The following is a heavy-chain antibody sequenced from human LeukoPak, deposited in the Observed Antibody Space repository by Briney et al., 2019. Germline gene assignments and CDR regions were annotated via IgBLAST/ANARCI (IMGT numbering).Heavy chain of an antibody. Sequence: GGCLRLSCAASGFTFSSYAMSWVRQAPGKGLEWVSAISGSDGSTYYADSVKGRFTISRDNSKNTLYLQMNSLRAEDTAVYYCAKPETYYYDSSGYYYGYWGQGTLVTVSS. CDR1: GFTFSSYA. J-gene: IGHJ4*02. CDR3: AKPETYYYDSSGYYYGY. D-gene: IGHD3-22*01. CDR2: ISGSDGST. V-gene: IGHV3-23*01.